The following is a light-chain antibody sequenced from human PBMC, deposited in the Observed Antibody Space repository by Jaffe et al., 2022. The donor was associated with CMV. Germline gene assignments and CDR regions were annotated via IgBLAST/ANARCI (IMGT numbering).Light chain of an antibody. Sequence: DIQMTQSPSSLSASVGDRVTITCQASQDINNFLNWYQQKPGKAPKLLIFDASNLETGVPSRFSGSGYGTDFTFTISSLQPEDIGTYYCQQYENLPLTFGGGTKVE. CDR3: QQYENLPLT. CDR1: QDINNF. CDR2: DAS. J-gene: IGKJ4*01. V-gene: IGKV1-33*01.